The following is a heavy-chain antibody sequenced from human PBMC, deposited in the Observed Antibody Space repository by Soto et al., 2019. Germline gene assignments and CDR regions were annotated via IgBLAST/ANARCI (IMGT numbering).Heavy chain of an antibody. J-gene: IGHJ6*03. CDR2: ITWHSGTI. D-gene: IGHD3-16*01. V-gene: IGHV3-9*01. Sequence: EVQLVESGGGLVQPGRSLRLACAASGFTFDQSTMHWVRQPPGKGLEWVSSITWHSGTIGYADSVKGRFTISRDNAKNSLYLQMNSLRGEDTALYYCAKEMITFGDFNYYYMDVWGNGTTVTVSS. CDR3: AKEMITFGDFNYYYMDV. CDR1: GFTFDQST.